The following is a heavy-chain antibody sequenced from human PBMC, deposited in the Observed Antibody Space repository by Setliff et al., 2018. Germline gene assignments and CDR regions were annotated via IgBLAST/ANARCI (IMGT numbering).Heavy chain of an antibody. CDR2: IYYRGTT. CDR1: GGFIRDYY. CDR3: AAVGIAPGGGWFDP. V-gene: IGHV4-59*01. D-gene: IGHD1-26*01. J-gene: IGHJ5*02. Sequence: PSETLSLTCTVSGGFIRDYYWNWIRQSPGKGLEWIGYIYYRGTTNYNSSLKSRVTISIYMSKNQFSLKLSSATAADTAVYFCAAVGIAPGGGWFDPWGHGIPVTVSS.